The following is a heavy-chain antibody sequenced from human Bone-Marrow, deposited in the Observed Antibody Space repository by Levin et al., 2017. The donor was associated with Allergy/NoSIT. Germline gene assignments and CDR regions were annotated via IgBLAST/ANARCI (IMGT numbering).Heavy chain of an antibody. CDR2: LYSGGMT. J-gene: IGHJ4*02. V-gene: IGHV3-53*01. CDR3: ARGGDHGSDNLAN. Sequence: GGSLRLSCAASGFAISDTYMAWVRQAPEKGLEWVSVLYSGGMTYYGDSVKGRFTISRDNSKNTLVLNMNSLRPEDTAIYYCARGGDHGSDNLANWGQGTLVSVSS. CDR1: GFAISDTY. D-gene: IGHD1-14*01.